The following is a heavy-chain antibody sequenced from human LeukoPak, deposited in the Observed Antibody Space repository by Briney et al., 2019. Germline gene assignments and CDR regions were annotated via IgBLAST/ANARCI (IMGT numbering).Heavy chain of an antibody. CDR3: AKGSRINHYHWIDP. Sequence: PGGSLRLSCAASEFTFSNYAMNWVRQAPGKGLEWVSGISGGGGSTYYADSVKGRFTISRDNSKNTLYLQMDSLRAEDTALYYCAKGSRINHYHWIDPWGHGTLVTVSS. D-gene: IGHD3-10*01. V-gene: IGHV3-23*01. CDR1: EFTFSNYA. J-gene: IGHJ5*02. CDR2: ISGGGGST.